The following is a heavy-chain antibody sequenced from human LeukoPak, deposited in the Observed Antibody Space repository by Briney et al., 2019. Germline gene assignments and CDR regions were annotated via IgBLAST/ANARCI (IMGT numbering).Heavy chain of an antibody. CDR3: ARGPREYCSSTSCYYPPYYFDY. V-gene: IGHV3-66*02. J-gene: IGHJ4*02. Sequence: GRSLRLSCAASGFTVSSNYMSWVRQAPGKGPEWVSVIYSGGSTYYADSVKGRFTISRDNSKNTLYLQMNSLRAEDTAVYYCARGPREYCSSTSCYYPPYYFDYWGQGTLVTVSS. CDR2: IYSGGST. CDR1: GFTVSSNY. D-gene: IGHD2-2*01.